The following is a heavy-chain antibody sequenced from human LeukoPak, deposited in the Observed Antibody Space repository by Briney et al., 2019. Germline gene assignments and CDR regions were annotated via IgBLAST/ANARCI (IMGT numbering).Heavy chain of an antibody. CDR1: GYTLTGYY. Sequence: ASAKVSCKASGYTLTGYYMHWVPHAPGQGLEWMGIINPSGGRTNYLHNLQGRVTITRDTPTSTLSMELGSLKCEDTPEYYWARGSRIFLGIEHFDYWGQGTLVTVSS. CDR3: ARGSRIFLGIEHFDY. V-gene: IGHV1-46*01. CDR2: INPSGGRT. J-gene: IGHJ4*02. D-gene: IGHD3-3*02.